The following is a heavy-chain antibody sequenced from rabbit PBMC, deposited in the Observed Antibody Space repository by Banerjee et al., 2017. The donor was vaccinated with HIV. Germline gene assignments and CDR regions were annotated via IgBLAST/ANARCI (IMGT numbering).Heavy chain of an antibody. J-gene: IGHJ5*01. CDR2: IYTGSGST. D-gene: IGHD5-1*01. Sequence: QEQLVESGGGLVQPGGSLTLTCTASGFSLSSSYYMCWVRQAPGKGLEWIGCIYTGSGSTYYASWAKGRFTISKTSSTTVTLQLNSLTVADTATYFCARTYDDSGSSLVNDWLDLWGPGTLVTVS. CDR3: ARTYDDSGSSLVNDWLDL. CDR1: GFSLSSSYY. V-gene: IGHV1S45*01.